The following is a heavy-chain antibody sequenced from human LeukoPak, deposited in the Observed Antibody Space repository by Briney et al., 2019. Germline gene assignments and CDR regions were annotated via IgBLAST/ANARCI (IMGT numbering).Heavy chain of an antibody. CDR1: GGSISSSSYY. Sequence: SETLSLTCTVSGGSISSSSYYWGWIRQPPGKGLEWIGSICYSGSTYYNPSLKSRVTISVDTSKNQFSLKLSSVTAADTAVYYCARLGSTGYYDSSGSRRAALDYWGQGTLVTVSS. CDR2: ICYSGST. CDR3: ARLGSTGYYDSSGSRRAALDY. V-gene: IGHV4-39*01. D-gene: IGHD3-22*01. J-gene: IGHJ4*02.